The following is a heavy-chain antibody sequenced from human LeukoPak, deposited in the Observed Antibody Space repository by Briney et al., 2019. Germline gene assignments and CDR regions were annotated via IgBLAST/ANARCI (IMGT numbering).Heavy chain of an antibody. V-gene: IGHV3-30*03. CDR1: GLTVSSYS. Sequence: GGSLRLSCAASGLTVSSYSMNWVRQAPGKGLEWVAVISYDGSNKYYADSVKGRFTISRDNSKNTLYLQMNSLRAEDTAVYYCARDFFLRFLEWISGSYYYYGMDVWGQGTTVTVSS. D-gene: IGHD3-3*01. J-gene: IGHJ6*02. CDR2: ISYDGSNK. CDR3: ARDFFLRFLEWISGSYYYYGMDV.